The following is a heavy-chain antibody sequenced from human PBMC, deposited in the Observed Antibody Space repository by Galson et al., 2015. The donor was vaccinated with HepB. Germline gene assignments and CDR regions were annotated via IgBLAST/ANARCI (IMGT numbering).Heavy chain of an antibody. V-gene: IGHV3-30-3*01. Sequence: SLRLSCAASGFTFSSYAMHWVRQAPGKGVEWMAVISYDGSNKYYADSVKGRFTVSRDNSKNTLYLQMNSLRAEDTAVYYCARDGKRYYDFWSGYSNWFDPWGQGTLVTVAS. CDR3: ARDGKRYYDFWSGYSNWFDP. CDR2: ISYDGSNK. CDR1: GFTFSSYA. J-gene: IGHJ5*02. D-gene: IGHD3-3*01.